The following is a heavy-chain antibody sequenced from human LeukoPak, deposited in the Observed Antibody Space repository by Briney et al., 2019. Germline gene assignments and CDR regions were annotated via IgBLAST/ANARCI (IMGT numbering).Heavy chain of an antibody. V-gene: IGHV4-30-2*01. CDR1: GGSISSGGYS. D-gene: IGHD3-10*01. Sequence: SQTLSLTCAVSGGSISSGGYSWSWIRQPPGKGLEWIGYIYHSGSTYYNPSLKSRVTISVDRSKNQFSLKLSSVTAADTAVYYCARTIMVRGVDNWFDPWGQGTLVTVSS. CDR3: ARTIMVRGVDNWFDP. CDR2: IYHSGST. J-gene: IGHJ5*02.